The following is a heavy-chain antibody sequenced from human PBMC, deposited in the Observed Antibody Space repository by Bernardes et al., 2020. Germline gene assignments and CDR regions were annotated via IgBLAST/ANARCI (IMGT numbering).Heavy chain of an antibody. Sequence: ASVKVSCKASGYTFTSYDINWVRQATGQGLEWMGWMNPNSGNTGYAQKFQGRVTMTRNTSISTAYMELSSLRSEDTAVYYCARAGYGELALVRRSSMDYYYYMDVWGKGTTVTVSS. CDR1: GYTFTSYD. V-gene: IGHV1-8*01. CDR3: ARAGYGELALVRRSSMDYYYYMDV. CDR2: MNPNSGNT. J-gene: IGHJ6*03. D-gene: IGHD4-17*01.